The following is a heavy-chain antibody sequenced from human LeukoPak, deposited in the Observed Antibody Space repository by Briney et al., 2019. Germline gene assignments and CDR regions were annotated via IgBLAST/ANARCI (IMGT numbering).Heavy chain of an antibody. D-gene: IGHD4-11*01. CDR3: ARGLTTDHNFDY. Sequence: PGGSLRLSCSASGFTFSSYAMNWVRQAPGKGLKRISYISTSSSSIYQVDSVKGRFTISRDNAKNSLCLQMNSLRAEDTAFYYCARGLTTDHNFDYWGLGTLVTVSS. J-gene: IGHJ4*02. CDR1: GFTFSSYA. CDR2: ISTSSSSI. V-gene: IGHV3-48*01.